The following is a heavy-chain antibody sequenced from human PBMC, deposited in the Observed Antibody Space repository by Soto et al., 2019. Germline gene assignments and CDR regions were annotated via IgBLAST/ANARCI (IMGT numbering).Heavy chain of an antibody. CDR1: GGSVRSDSFY. CDR2: IYHSGST. V-gene: IGHV4-61*01. J-gene: IGHJ4*02. CDR3: ARARYDNRGYYAENYPDY. D-gene: IGHD3-22*01. Sequence: SLTCTVSGGSVRSDSFYWSWIRQPPGKGLEWIAFIYHSGSTNYNPSLNSRVTISVDTSKNRFSLKLTSVTAADTAIYYCARARYDNRGYYAENYPDYWGQGTLVTVSS.